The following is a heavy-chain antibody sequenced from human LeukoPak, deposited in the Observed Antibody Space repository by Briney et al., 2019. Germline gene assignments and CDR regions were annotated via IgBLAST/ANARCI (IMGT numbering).Heavy chain of an antibody. CDR3: ARNLPGIAVADPNY. CDR2: IISIGGIA. J-gene: IGHJ4*02. V-gene: IGHV1-69*17. CDR1: GGILRRCV. Sequence: GCSVTDSRQATGGILRRCVISGVRQAPGRGGEWVGGIISIGGIANYAQKFQGRVTITAHKSTSTPHTELSSLRSEDTAVYYCARNLPGIAVADPNYWGQGTLVTVSS. D-gene: IGHD6-19*01.